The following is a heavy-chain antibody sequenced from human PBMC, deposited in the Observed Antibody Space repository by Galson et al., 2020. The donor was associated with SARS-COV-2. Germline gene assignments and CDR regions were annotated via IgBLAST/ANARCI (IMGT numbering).Heavy chain of an antibody. D-gene: IGHD3-9*01. Sequence: NSGGSLRLSVAASGFTFSSYSMNWVRQAPGKGLEWVSSISSSSSYIYYADSVKGRFTISRDNAKNSLYLQRNSLRAEDTAVYYWARGMRGGQVTWGQGTLVTVSS. CDR1: GFTFSSYS. CDR2: ISSSSSYI. J-gene: IGHJ5*02. V-gene: IGHV3-21*01. CDR3: ARGMRGGQVT.